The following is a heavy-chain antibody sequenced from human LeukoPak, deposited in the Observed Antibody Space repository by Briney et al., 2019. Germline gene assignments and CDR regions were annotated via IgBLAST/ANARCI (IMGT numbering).Heavy chain of an antibody. V-gene: IGHV1-2*02. CDR3: ARDMPRPRFGDFDY. CDR2: INPNSGGT. CDR1: GYTFTGYY. J-gene: IGHJ4*02. D-gene: IGHD3-10*01. Sequence: ASVKVSCKASGYTFTGYYMHWVRQAPGQGLEWMGWINPNSGGTNYALKFQGRVTMTRDTSISTAYMELSRLRSDDTAVYYCARDMPRPRFGDFDYWGQGTLVTVSS.